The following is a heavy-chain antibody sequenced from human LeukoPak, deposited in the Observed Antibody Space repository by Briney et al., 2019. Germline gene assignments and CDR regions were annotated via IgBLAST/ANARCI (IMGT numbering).Heavy chain of an antibody. CDR3: ARVQNDYGDYCWFDP. D-gene: IGHD4-17*01. CDR1: GGSFSAYY. J-gene: IGHJ5*02. Sequence: SETLSLTCAVYGGSFSAYYWSWIRQPPGKGLEWIGYIYYSGSTNYNPSLKSRVTISVDTSKNQFSLKLSSVTAADTAVYYCARVQNDYGDYCWFDPWGQGTLVTVSS. CDR2: IYYSGST. V-gene: IGHV4-59*01.